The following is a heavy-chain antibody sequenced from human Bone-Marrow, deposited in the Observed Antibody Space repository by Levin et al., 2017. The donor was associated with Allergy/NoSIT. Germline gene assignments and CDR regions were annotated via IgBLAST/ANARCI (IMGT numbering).Heavy chain of an antibody. CDR3: ARAPGAYDY. Sequence: ASVKVSCKASGYTFTGYYLHWLRQAPGQGLEWMGWINPNSGGTNYAQKFQGRVTMTRDTSISTAYMELSRLTSDDTAMYYCARAPGAYDYWGQGTLVTVSS. CDR1: GYTFTGYY. J-gene: IGHJ4*02. CDR2: INPNSGGT. V-gene: IGHV1-2*02. D-gene: IGHD7-27*01.